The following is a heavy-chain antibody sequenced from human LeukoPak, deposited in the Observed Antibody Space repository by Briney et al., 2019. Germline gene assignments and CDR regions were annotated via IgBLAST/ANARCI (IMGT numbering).Heavy chain of an antibody. D-gene: IGHD1-26*01. Sequence: GGSLRLSCVASGFTFSSYAMSWVRQAPGKGLEWVSGISGSADTAHSADSVKGRFTISRDNSKNTLFLQMNSLRAEDTAVYYCARDAPFRELWELPFQHWGQGTLVTVSS. CDR2: ISGSADTA. CDR3: ARDAPFRELWELPFQH. CDR1: GFTFSSYA. V-gene: IGHV3-23*01. J-gene: IGHJ1*01.